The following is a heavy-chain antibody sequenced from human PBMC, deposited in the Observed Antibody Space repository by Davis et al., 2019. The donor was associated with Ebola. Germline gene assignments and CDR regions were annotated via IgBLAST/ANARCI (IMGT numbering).Heavy chain of an antibody. CDR1: GFAFRNNA. CDR3: AKDMRSAVPGTPDY. V-gene: IGHV3-23*01. Sequence: PGGYLRLSCSASGFAFRNNAMNWVRQAPGKGLEWVSGISGSGARTFYANSVKGRFSISRDNYKDTLYLEINSLRAEDTAVYHCAKDMRSAVPGTPDYWGPGTRVTVSS. D-gene: IGHD6-19*01. CDR2: ISGSGART. J-gene: IGHJ4*02.